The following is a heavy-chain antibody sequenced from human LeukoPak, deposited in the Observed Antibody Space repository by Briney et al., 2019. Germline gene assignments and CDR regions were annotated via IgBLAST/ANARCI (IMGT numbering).Heavy chain of an antibody. CDR3: ARHPRGRPYSSSWYWGFDP. D-gene: IGHD6-13*01. Sequence: SETLSLTCTVSGGSISTSNYYWGWIRQPPGKGLEWIGNIFYSGSTYYSPSLKSRVTISLDTSRNQFSLKLNSVTAADTAVYYCARHPRGRPYSSSWYWGFDPWGQGTLVTVSS. J-gene: IGHJ5*02. CDR1: GGSISTSNYY. V-gene: IGHV4-39*01. CDR2: IFYSGST.